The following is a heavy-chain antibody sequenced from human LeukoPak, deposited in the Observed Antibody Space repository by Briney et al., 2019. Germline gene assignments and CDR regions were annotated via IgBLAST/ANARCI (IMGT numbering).Heavy chain of an antibody. CDR3: TTEDDSSSYYGYFFDY. J-gene: IGHJ4*02. D-gene: IGHD6-13*01. CDR1: GFNFRDYS. V-gene: IGHV3-48*01. CDR2: ISSTSSTI. Sequence: QTGGSLRLSCAASGFNFRDYSMNWVRQAPGKGLEWVSYISSTSSTISYADSVKGRFTISRDNAENSLYLQMNSLKTEDTAVYYCTTEDDSSSYYGYFFDYWGQGALVTVSS.